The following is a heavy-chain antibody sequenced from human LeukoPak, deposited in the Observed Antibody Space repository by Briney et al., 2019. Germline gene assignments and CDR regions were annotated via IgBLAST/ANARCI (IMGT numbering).Heavy chain of an antibody. Sequence: GGSLRLSCAASGFSVSNKYMSWVRQAPGKGLEWVSVIYTGGDTYYADSVRGRFTISRDNSKNTLYLQVNSLRAEDTAVYYCAKGIAVADTMPPADYWGQGTLVTVSS. J-gene: IGHJ4*02. CDR2: IYTGGDT. CDR3: AKGIAVADTMPPADY. D-gene: IGHD6-19*01. V-gene: IGHV3-53*05. CDR1: GFSVSNKY.